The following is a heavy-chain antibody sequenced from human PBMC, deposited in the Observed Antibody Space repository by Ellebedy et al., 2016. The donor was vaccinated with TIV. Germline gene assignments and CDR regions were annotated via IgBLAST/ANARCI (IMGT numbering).Heavy chain of an antibody. Sequence: GESLKISCAVSGFPFSNYNMNWIRQAPGKGLEWVSSVNSVSTYMFYADSVKGRFTVSRDNAKNSLYLQMNSLKTEDTAVYYCARERNYYFDLWGRGTLVTVSS. V-gene: IGHV3-21*04. CDR3: ARERNYYFDL. D-gene: IGHD1-7*01. J-gene: IGHJ2*01. CDR2: VNSVSTYM. CDR1: GFPFSNYN.